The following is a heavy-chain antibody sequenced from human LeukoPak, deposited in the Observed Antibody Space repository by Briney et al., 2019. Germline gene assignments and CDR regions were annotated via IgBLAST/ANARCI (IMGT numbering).Heavy chain of an antibody. CDR1: GFNYSSYT. J-gene: IGHJ3*02. CDR3: AKSLLTTATGTGRASDI. D-gene: IGHD1-1*01. V-gene: IGHV3-23*01. CDR2: ISAGGDGT. Sequence: GGSLRLSCAASGFNYSSYTMNWVRQAPGKGLEWVSGISAGGDGTYYADPVKGRFTISRDNSKNTLFLQMNSLRAEDTAKYYCAKSLLTTATGTGRASDIWGQGTMVTVSS.